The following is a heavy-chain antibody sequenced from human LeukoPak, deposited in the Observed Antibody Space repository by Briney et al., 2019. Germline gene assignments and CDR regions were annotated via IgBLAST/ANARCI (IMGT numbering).Heavy chain of an antibody. CDR3: ARVLSWYCSGGSCAGQNWFDP. J-gene: IGHJ5*02. CDR2: IYYSGST. Sequence: PSETLSLTCTVSGGSISGYYWSWIRQPPGKGLEWIGYIYYSGSTNYNPSLKSRVTISVDTSKNQFSLKLSSVTAADTAVYYCARVLSWYCSGGSCAGQNWFDPWGQGTLVTVSS. V-gene: IGHV4-59*01. CDR1: GGSISGYY. D-gene: IGHD2-15*01.